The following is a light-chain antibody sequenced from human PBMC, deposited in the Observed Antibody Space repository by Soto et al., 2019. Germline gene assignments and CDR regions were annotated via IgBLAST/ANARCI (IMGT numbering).Light chain of an antibody. J-gene: IGLJ2*01. CDR3: QVWDSSSYHVI. CDR2: DDR. Sequence: SYELTQPPSVSVAPGQTAMITCAGNNIGSKNVHWYQQKPGQAPTLVVYDDRSRPSGIPERLSGSNSGNTATLTISRVEAADEADYYCQVWDSSSYHVILGGGTKVTVL. V-gene: IGLV3-21*02. CDR1: NIGSKN.